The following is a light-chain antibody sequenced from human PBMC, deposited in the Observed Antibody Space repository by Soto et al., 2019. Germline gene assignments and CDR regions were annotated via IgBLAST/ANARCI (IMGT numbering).Light chain of an antibody. Sequence: EVVLTQSPATLSLSPGETATLSCRASQSVSNYLAWYQQKPGQAPRLLIYDTSKSATGIPARFSGSGSGTDFTLTISSLEPEDFAVYYGQQRSGWPPSLTFGGGTKVEIK. CDR2: DTS. V-gene: IGKV3-11*01. CDR3: QQRSGWPPSLT. J-gene: IGKJ4*01. CDR1: QSVSNY.